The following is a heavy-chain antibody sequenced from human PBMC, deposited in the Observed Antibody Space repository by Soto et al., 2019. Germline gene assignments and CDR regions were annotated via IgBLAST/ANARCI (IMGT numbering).Heavy chain of an antibody. D-gene: IGHD6-19*01. V-gene: IGHV3-66*01. CDR2: LYGSGDT. Sequence: EVKLVESGGGLVQPGGSLRLSCAASGFTVGAKYMSWVRQAPGKGLEWVSVLYGSGDTYYADSVRGRFTISRDSSKNTLYLQMNILRLDDTGVYYCAKAILQWQKVEWFDHWGQGALVSVSS. CDR1: GFTVGAKY. CDR3: AKAILQWQKVEWFDH. J-gene: IGHJ5*02.